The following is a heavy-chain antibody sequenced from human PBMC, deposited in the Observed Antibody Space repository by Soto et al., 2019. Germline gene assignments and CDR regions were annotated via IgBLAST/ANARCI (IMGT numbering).Heavy chain of an antibody. CDR1: GGSISSYY. J-gene: IGHJ6*02. Sequence: QVQLQESGPGLVKPSETLSLTCTVSGGSISSYYWSWIRQPPGKGLEWIGYIYYSGSTNYNPSLKSRVTISVDTSKNQFSLKLSSVTAADTAVYYCARHGVPPPSYGSGRRRPDYYYYYGMDVWGQGTTVTVS. V-gene: IGHV4-59*08. CDR2: IYYSGST. D-gene: IGHD3-10*01. CDR3: ARHGVPPPSYGSGRRRPDYYYYYGMDV.